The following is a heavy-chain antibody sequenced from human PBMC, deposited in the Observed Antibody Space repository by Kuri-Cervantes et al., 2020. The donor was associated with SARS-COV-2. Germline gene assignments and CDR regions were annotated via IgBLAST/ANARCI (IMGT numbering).Heavy chain of an antibody. V-gene: IGHV3-30-3*01. CDR1: GFTFSDYY. J-gene: IGHJ4*02. CDR3: ASGVLVAATSPDY. D-gene: IGHD2-15*01. Sequence: GESLKISCAASGFTFSDYYMRWIRQAPGKGLEWVAVISYDGSNKYYADSVKGRFTISRDNAKNSLYLQMNSLRAEDTAVYYCASGVLVAATSPDYWGQGTLVTVSS. CDR2: ISYDGSNK.